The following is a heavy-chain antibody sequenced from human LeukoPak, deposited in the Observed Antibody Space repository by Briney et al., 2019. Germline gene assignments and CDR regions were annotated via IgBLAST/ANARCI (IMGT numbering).Heavy chain of an antibody. CDR3: ARGVRLRGGSGIRRYFDY. CDR2: IYYSGST. V-gene: IGHV4-30-4*01. J-gene: IGHJ4*02. D-gene: IGHD3-10*01. CDR1: GGSISSGDYY. Sequence: SETLSLTCTVSGGSISSGDYYWSWIRQPPGKGLEWIGYIYYSGSTYYNPSLKSRVTISVDTSKNQFSLKLSSVTAADTAVYYCARGVRLRGGSGIRRYFDYWGQGTLVTVSS.